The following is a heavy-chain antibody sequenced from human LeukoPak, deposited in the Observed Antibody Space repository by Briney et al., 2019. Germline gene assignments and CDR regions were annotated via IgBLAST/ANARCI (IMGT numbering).Heavy chain of an antibody. D-gene: IGHD2-15*01. J-gene: IGHJ6*04. CDR3: ARDSLAQALGYPGYYYGMDV. Sequence: SQTLSLTCAVSGGSISSGGYSWSWIRQPPGKGLEWIGSIYHSGSTYYNPSLKSRVTISVDTSKNQFSLKLSSVTAADTAVYYCARDSLAQALGYPGYYYGMDVWGKGTTVTVSS. CDR1: GGSISSGGYS. CDR2: IYHSGST. V-gene: IGHV4-30-2*05.